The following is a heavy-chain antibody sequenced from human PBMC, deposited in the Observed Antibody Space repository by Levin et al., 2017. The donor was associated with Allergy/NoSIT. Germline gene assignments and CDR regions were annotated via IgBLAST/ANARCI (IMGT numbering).Heavy chain of an antibody. Sequence: GGSLRLSCAASGFTFSIYEMNWVRQAPGKGLEWVSYINRRGDTIYYADSVKGRFTISRDNARNSRYLQMNSLRAEDSAVYYCAKEQEYLSYRYFDYWGQGTLVTVSS. CDR2: INRRGDTI. J-gene: IGHJ4*02. CDR3: AKEQEYLSYRYFDY. CDR1: GFTFSIYE. V-gene: IGHV3-48*03. D-gene: IGHD3-3*01.